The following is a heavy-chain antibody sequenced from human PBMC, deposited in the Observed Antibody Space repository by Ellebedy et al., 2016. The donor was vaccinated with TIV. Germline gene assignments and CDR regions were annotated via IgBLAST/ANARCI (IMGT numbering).Heavy chain of an antibody. CDR1: GFTFSNYA. J-gene: IGHJ3*01. CDR2: FGVSGDSP. Sequence: GESLKISCAASGFTFSNYAMSWVRQAPGRGLEWVSGFGVSGDSPYYTDSVKGRFIISRDNSKNILYLQMNSLRAEDTAIYYCAKDQVAGDGRWVFDSWGQGTVVTVSS. V-gene: IGHV3-23*01. D-gene: IGHD5-24*01. CDR3: AKDQVAGDGRWVFDS.